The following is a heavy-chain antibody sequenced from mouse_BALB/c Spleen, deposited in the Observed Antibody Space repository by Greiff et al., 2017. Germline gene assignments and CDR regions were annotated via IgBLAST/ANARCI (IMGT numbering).Heavy chain of an antibody. Sequence: EVKLMESGGGLVQPGGSLKLSCAASGFTFSSYTMSWVRQTPEKRLEWVAYISNGGGSTYYPDTVKGRFTISRDNAKNTLYLQMSSLKSEDTAMYYCARDDGGAWFAYWGQGTLVTVSA. J-gene: IGHJ3*01. CDR1: GFTFSSYT. CDR2: ISNGGGST. V-gene: IGHV5-12-2*01. CDR3: ARDDGGAWFAY. D-gene: IGHD2-12*01.